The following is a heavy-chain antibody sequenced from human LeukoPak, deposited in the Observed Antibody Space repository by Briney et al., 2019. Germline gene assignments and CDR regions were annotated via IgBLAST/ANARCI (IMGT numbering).Heavy chain of an antibody. CDR3: ARGRKFYDY. V-gene: IGHV3-7*04. Sequence: GGSLRLSCAASGFTFGNYWMSWVRQAPGKGLEWVANIRQDGSDKDYVDSVKGRVTISPDNAKNSLYLQMNSLRAEDTAVFHCARGRKFYDYWGQGTLVSVSS. CDR2: IRQDGSDK. CDR1: GFTFGNYW. D-gene: IGHD1-14*01. J-gene: IGHJ4*02.